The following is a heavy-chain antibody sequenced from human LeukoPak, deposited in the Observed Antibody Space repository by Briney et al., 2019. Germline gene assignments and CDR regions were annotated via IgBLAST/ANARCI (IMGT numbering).Heavy chain of an antibody. D-gene: IGHD5-24*01. CDR3: ARVRWLQLKDYFDY. CDR2: INSDGSST. CDR1: GFTFSNYA. J-gene: IGHJ4*02. V-gene: IGHV3-74*01. Sequence: GGSLRLSCAASGFTFSNYAMSWVRQAPGKGLVWVSRINSDGSSTSYADSVKGRFTISRDNAKNTLYLQMNSLRAEDTAVYYCARVRWLQLKDYFDYWGQGTLVTVSS.